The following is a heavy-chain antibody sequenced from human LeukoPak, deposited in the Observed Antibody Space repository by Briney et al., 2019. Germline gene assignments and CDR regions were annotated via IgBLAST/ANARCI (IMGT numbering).Heavy chain of an antibody. V-gene: IGHV1-8*02. D-gene: IGHD3-10*01. Sequence: ASVKVSCKASGYTFTGYYMHWVRQAPGQGLEWMGWMNPNSGNTGYAQKFQGRVTMTRNTSISTAYMELSSLRSEDTAVYYCARDLGITMVRGEPTFDYWGQGTLVTVSS. CDR3: ARDLGITMVRGEPTFDY. J-gene: IGHJ4*02. CDR2: MNPNSGNT. CDR1: GYTFTGYY.